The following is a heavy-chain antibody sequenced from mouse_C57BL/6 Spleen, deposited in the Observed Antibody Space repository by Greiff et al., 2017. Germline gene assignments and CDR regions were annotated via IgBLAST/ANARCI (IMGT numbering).Heavy chain of an antibody. Sequence: VQLQQSVAELVRPGASVKLSCTASGFNIKNTYMHWVKQRPEQGLEWIGRIDPANGNTKYAPKFQGKATITADTSSNTAYLQLSSLTSEDTAIYYGARDPPYDYDGGGYAMDYWGQGTSVTVSS. CDR1: GFNIKNTY. J-gene: IGHJ4*01. V-gene: IGHV14-3*01. D-gene: IGHD2-4*01. CDR2: IDPANGNT. CDR3: ARDPPYDYDGGGYAMDY.